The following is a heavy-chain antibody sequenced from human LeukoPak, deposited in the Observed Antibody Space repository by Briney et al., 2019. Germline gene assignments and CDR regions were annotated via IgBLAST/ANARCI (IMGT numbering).Heavy chain of an antibody. CDR1: GFTFSSYA. D-gene: IGHD3-10*01. CDR3: GRNDPFSGTGWLLLSDY. Sequence: PGGSLRLSCAASGFTFSSYAMHWVRQAPGKGLEWVAVISYDGSNKYYADSVKGRFTISRDNSKNTLYLQMNSLRAEDTAVYYCGRNDPFSGTGWLLLSDYWGQGTLVTVPS. CDR2: ISYDGSNK. J-gene: IGHJ4*02. V-gene: IGHV3-30*04.